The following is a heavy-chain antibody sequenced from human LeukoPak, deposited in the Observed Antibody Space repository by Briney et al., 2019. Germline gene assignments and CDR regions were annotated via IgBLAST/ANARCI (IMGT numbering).Heavy chain of an antibody. Sequence: SETLSLTCTVSGYSISSGYYWGWIRQPPGKGLEWIGSIYHSGSTYYNPSLKSRVTISVDTSKNQFSLKLSSVTAADTAVYYCARESYYDSSGSIYWYFDLWGRGTLVTVSS. CDR1: GYSISSGYY. V-gene: IGHV4-38-2*02. J-gene: IGHJ2*01. CDR2: IYHSGST. CDR3: ARESYYDSSGSIYWYFDL. D-gene: IGHD3-22*01.